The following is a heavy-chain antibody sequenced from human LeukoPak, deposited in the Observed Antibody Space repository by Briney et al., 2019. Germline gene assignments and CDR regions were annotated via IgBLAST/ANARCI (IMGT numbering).Heavy chain of an antibody. CDR2: INPNSGGT. CDR3: ARDFVAGSGSYTNWFDP. V-gene: IGHV1-2*02. Sequence: ASVKVSCKASGYTFTGYYMLWVRQAPGQGLEWMGWINPNSGGTNYAQKFQGRVTMTRDTSISTAYTELSRLRSDDTAVYYCARDFVAGSGSYTNWFDPWGQGTLVTVSS. CDR1: GYTFTGYY. J-gene: IGHJ5*02. D-gene: IGHD3-10*01.